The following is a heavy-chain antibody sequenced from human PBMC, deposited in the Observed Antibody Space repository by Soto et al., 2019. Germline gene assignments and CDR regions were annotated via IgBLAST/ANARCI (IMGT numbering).Heavy chain of an antibody. V-gene: IGHV3-23*01. CDR1: GFTFSSYA. Sequence: EVQLLESGGGLVQPGGSLRLSCAASGFTFSSYAMSWVRQAPGKGLEWVSVISGSGDSTYYADSVRGRFTITRDNSKIKLYLQMNSLRAEDTAVYYCAKDRDGAAAGPTKFYGMDVWGQGTTVTVSS. J-gene: IGHJ6*02. CDR3: AKDRDGAAAGPTKFYGMDV. D-gene: IGHD6-13*01. CDR2: ISGSGDST.